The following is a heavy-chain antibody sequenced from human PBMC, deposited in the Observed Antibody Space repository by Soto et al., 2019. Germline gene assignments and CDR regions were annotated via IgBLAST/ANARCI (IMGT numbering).Heavy chain of an antibody. CDR3: AHSSAPYGDYSDESFQH. CDR2: IYWNDDK. CDR1: GFSLSISRVG. D-gene: IGHD4-17*01. Sequence: QITLKESGLTLVKPTHTLTLTCTFSGFSLSISRVGVGWIRQPPGKALEWLALIYWNDDKRYSPSLKSRLTITKDTSKNQVVLTMTNMDPVDTATYYCAHSSAPYGDYSDESFQHWGQGTLVTVSS. J-gene: IGHJ1*01. V-gene: IGHV2-5*01.